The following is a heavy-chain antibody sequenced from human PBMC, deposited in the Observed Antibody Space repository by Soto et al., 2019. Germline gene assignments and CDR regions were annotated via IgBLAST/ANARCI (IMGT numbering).Heavy chain of an antibody. CDR2: VSGSSSYI. J-gene: IGHJ3*01. V-gene: IGHV3-21*06. Sequence: GALRLSCEGSGFNFRNFNMIWVRQAPGKGLEWVSSVSGSSSYIYYADSVKGRFTVSRDNANNLVFLQMNGLRPEDTAMYYCARDLRGHYGPWGQGTMVTVSS. CDR1: GFNFRNFN. D-gene: IGHD4-17*01. CDR3: ARDLRGHYGP.